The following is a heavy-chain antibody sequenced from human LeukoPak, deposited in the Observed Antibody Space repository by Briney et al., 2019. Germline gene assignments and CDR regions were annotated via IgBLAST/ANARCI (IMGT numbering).Heavy chain of an antibody. CDR1: GGSFSGYY. Sequence: PSETLSLTCAVYGGSFSGYYWSWIRQPPGKGLEWIGEINHSGSTNYNPSLKSRVTISVDTSKNQFPLKLSSVTAADTAVYYCARGRTRTNSYGMDVWGQGTTVTVSS. D-gene: IGHD1-7*01. CDR2: INHSGST. V-gene: IGHV4-34*01. J-gene: IGHJ6*02. CDR3: ARGRTRTNSYGMDV.